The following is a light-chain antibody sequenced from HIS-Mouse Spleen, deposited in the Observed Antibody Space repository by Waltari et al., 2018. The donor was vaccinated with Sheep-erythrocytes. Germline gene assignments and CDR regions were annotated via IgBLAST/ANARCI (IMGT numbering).Light chain of an antibody. V-gene: IGKV1-33*01. Sequence: IQLTQSPSSLSASVGDRVSITCRPSQGISSALAWYQQKPGKAPKLLIYDASNLETGVPSRFSGSGSGTDFTFTISSLQPEDIATYYCQQYDNLPLTFGGGTKVEIK. CDR2: DAS. CDR1: QGISSA. J-gene: IGKJ4*01. CDR3: QQYDNLPLT.